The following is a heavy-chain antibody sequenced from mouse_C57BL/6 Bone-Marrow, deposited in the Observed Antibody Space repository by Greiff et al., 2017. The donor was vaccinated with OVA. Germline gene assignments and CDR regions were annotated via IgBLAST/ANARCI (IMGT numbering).Heavy chain of an antibody. D-gene: IGHD1-1*01. CDR2: IWRGGST. Sequence: QVHVKQSGPGLVQPSQSLSITCTVSGFSLTSYGVHWVRQSPGKGLEWLGVIWRGGSTDYNAAFMSRLSITKDNSKSQVFFKMNSLQADDTAIYYCAKNPRSSHSYWYFDVWGTGTTVTVSS. CDR3: AKNPRSSHSYWYFDV. CDR1: GFSLTSYG. J-gene: IGHJ1*03. V-gene: IGHV2-5*01.